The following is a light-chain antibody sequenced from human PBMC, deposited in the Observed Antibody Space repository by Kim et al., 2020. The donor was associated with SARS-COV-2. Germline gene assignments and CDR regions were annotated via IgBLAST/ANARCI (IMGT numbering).Light chain of an antibody. CDR3: QQYNNLPRT. J-gene: IGKJ4*01. CDR1: QSIRND. CDR2: AAS. Sequence: ASVGDRVTTTCPASQSIRNDLEWYQQKAEKAPKRLIFAASKLERGVPSRFSGSRSGTQFTLTLSSLQPEDIATYYCQQYNNLPRTFGGGTKVDIK. V-gene: IGKV1-17*01.